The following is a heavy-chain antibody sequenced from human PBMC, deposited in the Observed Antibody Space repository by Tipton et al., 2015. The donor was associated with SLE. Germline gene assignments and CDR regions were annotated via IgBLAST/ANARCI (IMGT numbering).Heavy chain of an antibody. CDR2: VSYTGSA. CDR1: GGSITSHY. D-gene: IGHD3-3*01. J-gene: IGHJ4*02. Sequence: TLSLTCSVSGGSITSHYWTWIRQSPGKEFEWLAYVSYTGSATYNPSLRSRVSILLDTSENQFSLRVTSVTAADTAVYYCARLSGYYRAYALWGLGSLFAV. V-gene: IGHV4-59*08. CDR3: ARLSGYYRAYAL.